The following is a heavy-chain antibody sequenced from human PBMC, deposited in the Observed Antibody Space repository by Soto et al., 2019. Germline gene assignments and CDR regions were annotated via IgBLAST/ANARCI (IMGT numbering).Heavy chain of an antibody. D-gene: IGHD3-10*01. CDR2: IYYSGST. J-gene: IGHJ4*02. CDR1: GGSISSGGYY. Sequence: TSETLSFTCTVSGGSISSGGYYWSWIRQHPGKGLEWIGYIYYSGSTYYNPSLKSRVTISVDTSKNQFSLKLSSVTAADTAVYYCARDSYYGSGPDYWGQGTMVTVYS. V-gene: IGHV4-31*03. CDR3: ARDSYYGSGPDY.